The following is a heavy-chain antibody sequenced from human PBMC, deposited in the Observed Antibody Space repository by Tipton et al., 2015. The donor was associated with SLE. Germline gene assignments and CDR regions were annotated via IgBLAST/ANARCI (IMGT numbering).Heavy chain of an antibody. CDR3: AKTGTGDWYFDL. Sequence: SLRLSCAASGFTFSSYGMHWVRQAPGKGLEWVAVIWYDGSNKYYADSVKGRFTISRDNSKNTLYLQMNSLRAEDTAVYYCAKTGTGDWYFDLWGRGTLVTVSS. D-gene: IGHD1-14*01. CDR1: GFTFSSYG. V-gene: IGHV3-33*06. J-gene: IGHJ2*01. CDR2: IWYDGSNK.